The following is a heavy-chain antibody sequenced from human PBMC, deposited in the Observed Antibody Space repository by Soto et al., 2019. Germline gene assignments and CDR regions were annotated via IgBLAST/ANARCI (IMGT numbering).Heavy chain of an antibody. CDR3: AASSRSDWYVDY. D-gene: IGHD6-19*01. Sequence: SVQVSSNAAGFTVTSSAGQSGRQARGQLLEWIGWIVVCSGNTNYAQKFQERLTITRDMSTSKAYMQLSSLASEATVVYCSAASSRSDWYVDYWGQGTMVTVSS. CDR2: IVVCSGNT. CDR1: GFTVTSSA. V-gene: IGHV1-58*01. J-gene: IGHJ4*02.